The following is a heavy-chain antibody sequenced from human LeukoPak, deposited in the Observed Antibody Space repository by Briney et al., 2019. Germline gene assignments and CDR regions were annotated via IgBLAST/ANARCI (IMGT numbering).Heavy chain of an antibody. Sequence: SETLSLTCTVSGGSISSSGYYWSWIRQPPGKGLEWIGEINHSGSTNYNPSLKSRVTISVDTSKNQFSLKLSSVTAADTAVYYCAREGPFGFYIVVVPAAINPTNNWFDPWGQGTLVTVSS. J-gene: IGHJ5*02. CDR3: AREGPFGFYIVVVPAAINPTNNWFDP. CDR2: INHSGST. CDR1: GGSISSSGYY. V-gene: IGHV4-39*07. D-gene: IGHD2-2*01.